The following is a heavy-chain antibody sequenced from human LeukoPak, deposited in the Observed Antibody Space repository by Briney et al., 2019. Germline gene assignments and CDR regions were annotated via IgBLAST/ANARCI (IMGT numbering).Heavy chain of an antibody. J-gene: IGHJ5*02. D-gene: IGHD4-23*01. CDR3: ARDGGYGGNPVPVFDP. CDR1: GGTFSSYA. CDR2: IIPILGIA. V-gene: IGHV1-69*04. Sequence: GAPVKVSCKASGGTFSSYAISWVRQAPGQGLEWMGRIIPILGIANYAQKFQGRVTITADKSTSTAYMELSSLRSEDTAVYYCARDGGYGGNPVPVFDPWGQGTLVTVSS.